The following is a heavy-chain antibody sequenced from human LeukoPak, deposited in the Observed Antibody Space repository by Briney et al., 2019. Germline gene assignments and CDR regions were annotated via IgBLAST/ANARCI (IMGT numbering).Heavy chain of an antibody. CDR3: ARDDFWSGSDFDS. Sequence: ASVKVSRKASGYTFTSYGISWVRQAPGQGLEWMGWISYYTPNTHYAHTLPATPTMTTAPSTSPAYMALRTLRSDDTAVYSCARDDFWSGSDFDSWGQGTLVTVSS. CDR1: GYTFTSYG. J-gene: IGHJ4*02. D-gene: IGHD3-3*01. V-gene: IGHV1-18*01. CDR2: ISYYTPNT.